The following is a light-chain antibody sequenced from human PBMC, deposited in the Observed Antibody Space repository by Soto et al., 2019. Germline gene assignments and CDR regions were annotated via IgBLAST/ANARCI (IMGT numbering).Light chain of an antibody. CDR2: SNN. Sequence: QSVLTQPPSASGTPGQRVTISCSGSSSKIGSYTVNWFQQLPGTAPKLVIYSNNQRPSGVPYLFSGSKSGTSASLAISGLQSEDEADYYCVAWDDSLNGYVVFGGGTKVTVL. CDR1: SSKIGSYT. CDR3: VAWDDSLNGYVV. J-gene: IGLJ2*01. V-gene: IGLV1-44*01.